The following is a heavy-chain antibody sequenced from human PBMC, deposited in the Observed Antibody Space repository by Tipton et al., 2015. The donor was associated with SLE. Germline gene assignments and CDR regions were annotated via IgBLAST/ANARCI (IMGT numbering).Heavy chain of an antibody. V-gene: IGHV3-66*02. Sequence: SLRLSCAASGFTVSSNYMSWVRQAPGKGLEWVSVIYSGGSTYYADSVKGRFTISRDNSKNTLYLQMNSLRAEDTAVYYCASVNLQSGYRDYWGQGTLVTVSS. CDR2: IYSGGST. CDR1: GFTVSSNY. D-gene: IGHD3-3*01. CDR3: ASVNLQSGYRDY. J-gene: IGHJ4*02.